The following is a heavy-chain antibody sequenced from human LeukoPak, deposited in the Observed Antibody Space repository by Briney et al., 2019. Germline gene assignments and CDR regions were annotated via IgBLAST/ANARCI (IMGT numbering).Heavy chain of an antibody. V-gene: IGHV1-46*01. CDR1: GYTFTSYY. Sequence: ASVKVSCKASGYTFTSYYMHWVRQAPGQGLEWMGIINPSGGSTSYAQKFQGRVTMTRDTSISTIYMELSRLRSDDTAVYYCARALGSGTYYNDVFDYWGQGTLVTVPS. CDR2: INPSGGST. CDR3: ARALGSGTYYNDVFDY. D-gene: IGHD3-10*01. J-gene: IGHJ4*02.